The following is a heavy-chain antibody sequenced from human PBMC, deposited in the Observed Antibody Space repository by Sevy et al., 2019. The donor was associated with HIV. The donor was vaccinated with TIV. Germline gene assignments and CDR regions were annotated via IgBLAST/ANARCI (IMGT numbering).Heavy chain of an antibody. V-gene: IGHV3-48*03. J-gene: IGHJ4*02. CDR1: GFTFSSYE. D-gene: IGHD6-13*01. CDR2: ISSSGSTI. CDR3: ARGGYSSSWYLNDY. Sequence: GGSLRLSCAASGFTFSSYEMNWVRQAPGKGLEWVSYISSSGSTIYYADSVKGRFTISRDNAKNSLYLQMNSLRAEDTAVYYCARGGYSSSWYLNDYWGQGTLVTVSS.